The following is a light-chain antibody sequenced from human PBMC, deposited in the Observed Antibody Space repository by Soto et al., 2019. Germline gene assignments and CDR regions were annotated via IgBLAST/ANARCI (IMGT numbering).Light chain of an antibody. CDR3: MQSTQLPPN. CDR1: QSLLHITGETF. Sequence: DVVMTQTPLSLSVAPVQPASISCKSSQSLLHITGETFLFWYLQKPGQSPQLLIYEVSTRVSGVPDRFSGSGSGTDFTLEISRVETDDVGIYYCMQSTQLPPNFGQGTRLEIK. CDR2: EVS. V-gene: IGKV2D-29*02. J-gene: IGKJ5*01.